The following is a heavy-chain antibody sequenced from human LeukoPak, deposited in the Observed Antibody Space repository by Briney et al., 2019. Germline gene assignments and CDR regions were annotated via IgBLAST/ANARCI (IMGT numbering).Heavy chain of an antibody. D-gene: IGHD5-18*01. Sequence: TGGSLRLSCAASGFTFDDYAMHWVRQAPGKGLEWVAVISYDGSNKYYADSVKGRFTISRDNSKNTLYLQMNSLRAEDTAVYYCARGLGSIQLWAIDYWGQGTLVTVSS. CDR3: ARGLGSIQLWAIDY. V-gene: IGHV3-30*04. J-gene: IGHJ4*02. CDR1: GFTFDDYA. CDR2: ISYDGSNK.